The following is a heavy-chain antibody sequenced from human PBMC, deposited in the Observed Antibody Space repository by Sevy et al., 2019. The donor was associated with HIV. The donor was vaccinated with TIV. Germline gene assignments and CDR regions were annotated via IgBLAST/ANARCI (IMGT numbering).Heavy chain of an antibody. CDR2: LSFGCGEI. CDR1: GFTFSKYS. V-gene: IGHV3-23*01. D-gene: IGHD2-8*01. Sequence: GESLKISCAASGFTFSKYSMSWVRQPPGKGLEWVSTLSFGCGEINYADSVKGRFTISRDNSKSSGYLQMNNLRPEDTAGYYCAREGCTKPHDYWGQGTLVTVSS. J-gene: IGHJ4*02. CDR3: AREGCTKPHDY.